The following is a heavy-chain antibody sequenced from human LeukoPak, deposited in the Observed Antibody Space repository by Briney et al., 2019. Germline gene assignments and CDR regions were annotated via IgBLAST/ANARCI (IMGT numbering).Heavy chain of an antibody. J-gene: IGHJ5*02. CDR3: AKDSSWSGTGWFDL. D-gene: IGHD6-13*01. CDR2: ISGSGGST. Sequence: GASLRLSCAASGFTFSSYAMSWVRQAPGKGLEWVSAISGSGGSTYYADSVKGRFTISRDNSKNTLYLQMNSLRAEDTAVYYCAKDSSWSGTGWFDLGGQGTLVTVSS. CDR1: GFTFSSYA. V-gene: IGHV3-23*01.